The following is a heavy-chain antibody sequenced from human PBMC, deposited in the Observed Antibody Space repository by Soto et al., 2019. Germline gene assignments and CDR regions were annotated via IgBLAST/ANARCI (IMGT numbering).Heavy chain of an antibody. D-gene: IGHD3-22*01. J-gene: IGHJ3*02. CDR1: GYTFTSYG. CDR3: AHYYDSSGYPLGAFDI. CDR2: ISAYNGNT. V-gene: IGHV1-18*01. Sequence: ASVKVSCKASGYTFTSYGISWVRQAPGQGLEWMGWISAYNGNTNYAQKLQGRVTMTTDTSTSTAYMELRSLRSDDTAVYYCAHYYDSSGYPLGAFDIWGQGTMVTVSS.